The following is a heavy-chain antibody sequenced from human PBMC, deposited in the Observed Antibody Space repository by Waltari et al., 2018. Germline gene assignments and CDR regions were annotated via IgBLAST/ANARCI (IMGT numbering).Heavy chain of an antibody. CDR1: AGSTSRSSYY. D-gene: IGHD5-12*01. CDR2: FYYSGST. CDR3: ARHWKKSGYRFDP. J-gene: IGHJ5*02. Sequence: QLQLQESGPGQVKPSELLSLTCTVSAGSTSRSSYYWGWIRQSPGKGLEWIGGFYYSGSTYYNPTLKSRVTISGDTSKNQFSLKLSSVTAADTAVYYCARHWKKSGYRFDPWGQGTLVTASS. V-gene: IGHV4-39*01.